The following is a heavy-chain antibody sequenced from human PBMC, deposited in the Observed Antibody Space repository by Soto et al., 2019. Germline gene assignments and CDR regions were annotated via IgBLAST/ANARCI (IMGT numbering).Heavy chain of an antibody. J-gene: IGHJ5*02. V-gene: IGHV4-30-4*01. CDR2: IYYSGSA. Sequence: PSETLSLTCTVSGGSISSGDYYWSWIRQPPGKGLEWIGYIYYSGSAYYNPSLKSRVTISVDTSKNQFSLKLSSVTAADTAVYYCARGGTVTNNWFDPWGQGTLVTVSS. CDR1: GGSISSGDYY. D-gene: IGHD4-4*01. CDR3: ARGGTVTNNWFDP.